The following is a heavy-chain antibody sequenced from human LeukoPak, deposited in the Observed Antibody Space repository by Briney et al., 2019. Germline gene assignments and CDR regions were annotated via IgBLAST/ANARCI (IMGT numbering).Heavy chain of an antibody. CDR3: ARDRAWFGELDAFDI. CDR2: ISAYNGNT. CDR1: GYTFTSYG. V-gene: IGHV1-18*01. Sequence: ASVKVSCKASGYTFTSYGISWVRQAPGQGLEWMGWISAYNGNTNYAQKLQGRVTMTTDTSPSTAYMELRSLRSDDTAVYYCARDRAWFGELDAFDIWGQGTMVTVSS. J-gene: IGHJ3*02. D-gene: IGHD3-10*01.